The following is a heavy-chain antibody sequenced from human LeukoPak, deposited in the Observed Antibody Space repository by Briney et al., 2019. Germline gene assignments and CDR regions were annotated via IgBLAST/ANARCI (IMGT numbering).Heavy chain of an antibody. CDR1: GDSISSYY. J-gene: IGHJ6*03. CDR2: FYHSGSP. V-gene: IGHV4-59*01. CDR3: ARVGPRFYYYYMDV. Sequence: SETLSLTCTVSGDSISSYYWSWIRQSPGKGLEWIGNFYHSGSPNYNPSLKSRVTISVDTSKNQFSLKLNSVTAADTAVYYCARVGPRFYYYYMDVWGKGTTVTVSS. D-gene: IGHD3-16*01.